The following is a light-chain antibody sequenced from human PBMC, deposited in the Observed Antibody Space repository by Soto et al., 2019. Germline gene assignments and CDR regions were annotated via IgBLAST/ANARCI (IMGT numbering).Light chain of an antibody. V-gene: IGKV1-5*03. CDR3: QQYYIYYT. CDR1: QSISSW. CDR2: KAS. J-gene: IGKJ2*01. Sequence: DIPMTQSPSTLSAFVGDRVTITCRASQSISSWLAWYQQKPGKAPNLLIYKASTLESGVPSRFSGSGFGTEFTLTISGLQPDDSATYYCQQYYIYYTFGQGTKLEIK.